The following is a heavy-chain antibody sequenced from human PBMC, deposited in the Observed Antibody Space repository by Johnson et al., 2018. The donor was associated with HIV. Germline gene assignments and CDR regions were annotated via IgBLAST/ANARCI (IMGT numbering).Heavy chain of an antibody. V-gene: IGHV3-30-3*01. J-gene: IGHJ3*02. D-gene: IGHD2-15*01. CDR2: ISYDGSNK. CDR1: GFTFSSYA. Sequence: QVQLVESGGSVVRPGGSLRLSCAASGFTFSSYAMHWVRQAPGKGLEWVAVISYDGSNKYYADSVNGRFTISRDNAKNSLFLQMNSLRAEDTAVYYCARDGAIPPGQYCSGGSCHGGDAFDIWGQGTMVTVSS. CDR3: ARDGAIPPGQYCSGGSCHGGDAFDI.